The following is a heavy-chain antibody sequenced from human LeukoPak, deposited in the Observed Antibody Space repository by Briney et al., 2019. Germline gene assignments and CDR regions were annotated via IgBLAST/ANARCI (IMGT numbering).Heavy chain of an antibody. V-gene: IGHV3-21*01. CDR2: IDSSGGYM. J-gene: IGHJ4*02. Sequence: GGSLRLSCEASGFTFNTYSMNWARQAPGKGLEWVLSIDSSGGYMFYADSVKGRFIISRDNAKNSLYLQMNSLRAEDTAVYYCARDFYDTSGYYYDYWGQGTLVTVSS. CDR1: GFTFNTYS. CDR3: ARDFYDTSGYYYDY. D-gene: IGHD3-22*01.